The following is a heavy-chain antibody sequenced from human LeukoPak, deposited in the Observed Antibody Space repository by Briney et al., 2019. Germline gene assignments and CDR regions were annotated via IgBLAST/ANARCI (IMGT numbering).Heavy chain of an antibody. CDR1: GFTFSIYA. CDR3: AREVPSGYSGYDYLTSENYYGMDV. CDR2: ISYDGNNK. D-gene: IGHD5-12*01. Sequence: GGSLRLSCAASGFTFSIYAMHWVRQAPGKGLEWVAVISYDGNNKNYADSMKGRFTISRDKSKNTLYLQMYSLRAEDTAVYYCAREVPSGYSGYDYLTSENYYGMDVWGQGTTVTVSS. V-gene: IGHV3-30*04. J-gene: IGHJ6*02.